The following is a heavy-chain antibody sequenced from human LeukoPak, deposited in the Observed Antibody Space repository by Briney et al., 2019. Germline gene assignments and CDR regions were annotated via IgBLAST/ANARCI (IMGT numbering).Heavy chain of an antibody. J-gene: IGHJ6*04. D-gene: IGHD3-10*02. CDR2: ISYDGSNK. V-gene: IGHV3-30*18. CDR3: AELGITMIGGV. Sequence: GGSLRLSCAASGFTFSRYGMHWVRQAPGKGLEWVAVISYDGSNKYYADSVKGRFTISRDNAKNSLYLQMNSLRAEDTAVYYCAELGITMIGGVWGKGTTVTISS. CDR1: GFTFSRYG.